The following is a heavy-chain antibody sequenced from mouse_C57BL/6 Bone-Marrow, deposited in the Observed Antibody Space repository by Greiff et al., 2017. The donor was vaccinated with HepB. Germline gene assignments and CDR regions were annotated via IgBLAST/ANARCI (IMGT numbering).Heavy chain of an antibody. CDR2: IDPSDSYT. CDR1: GYTFTSYW. J-gene: IGHJ4*01. V-gene: IGHV1-69*01. Sequence: QVQLQQSGAELVMPGASVKLSCKASGYTFTSYWMHWVKQRPGQGLEWIGEIDPSDSYTNYNQKFKGKSTLTVDKSSSTAYMQLSSLTSEDSAVYYCARYNWYAMDYWGQGTSVTVSS. CDR3: ARYNWYAMDY. D-gene: IGHD1-3*01.